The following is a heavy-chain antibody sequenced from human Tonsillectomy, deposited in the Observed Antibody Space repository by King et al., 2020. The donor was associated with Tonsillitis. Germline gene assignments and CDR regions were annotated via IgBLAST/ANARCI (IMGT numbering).Heavy chain of an antibody. CDR1: GYTFTSYG. V-gene: IGHV1-18*01. D-gene: IGHD3-10*01. CDR3: ARDRAPYGSGIWLDP. J-gene: IGHJ5*02. CDR2: ISAYNVNT. Sequence: QLVQSGAEVKKPGASVKVSCKASGYTFTSYGISWVRQAPGQGLEWMGWISAYNVNTNYAQKLQGRFTMTTDTSTSTGYMELRSLRSDDTAVYYCARDRAPYGSGIWLDPWGQGTLVTVSS.